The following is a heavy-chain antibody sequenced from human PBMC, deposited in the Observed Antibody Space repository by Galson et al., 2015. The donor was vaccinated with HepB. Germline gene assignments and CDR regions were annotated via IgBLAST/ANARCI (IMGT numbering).Heavy chain of an antibody. V-gene: IGHV3-7*01. CDR2: IKQDGSEK. Sequence: SLRLSCAASGFTFSNYWMTWVRQAPGKGLEWVANIKQDGSEKYYVDSVKGRFTISRDNAKNSLYLQMNSLRAEDTAMYYCATVGQLLIFAFAIWGQGTMVTVSS. CDR3: ATVGQLLIFAFAI. J-gene: IGHJ3*02. D-gene: IGHD3-16*01. CDR1: GFTFSNYW.